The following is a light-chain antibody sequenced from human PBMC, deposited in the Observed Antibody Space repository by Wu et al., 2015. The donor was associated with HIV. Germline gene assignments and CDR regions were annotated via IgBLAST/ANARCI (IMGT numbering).Light chain of an antibody. CDR3: QQYDDSLPWT. J-gene: IGKJ1*01. CDR1: QSISGNY. Sequence: EIVLTQSPVTLPLSPGERATLSCRASQSISGNYVAWYQQRPGQAPRLLIYGASNRATGIPDRFSGGGSGTHFTLTITRLEPEDFAVYYCQQYDDSLPWTFGQGTKVEMK. CDR2: GAS. V-gene: IGKV3-20*01.